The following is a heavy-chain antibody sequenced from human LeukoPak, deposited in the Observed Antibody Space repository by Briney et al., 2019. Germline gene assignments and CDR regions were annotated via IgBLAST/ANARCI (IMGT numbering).Heavy chain of an antibody. CDR3: ARASTTFDD. Sequence: PSETLSLTCSGSGGSITSYYWSWIRQPPGKGLEWIGHVSDGGRTNYSPSLRSRVSISVDTSKNQFSLKLNSVTAADTAVYFCARASTTFDDWGQGTLVTVYS. J-gene: IGHJ4*02. CDR2: VSDGGRT. D-gene: IGHD1-14*01. CDR1: GGSITSYY. V-gene: IGHV4-59*01.